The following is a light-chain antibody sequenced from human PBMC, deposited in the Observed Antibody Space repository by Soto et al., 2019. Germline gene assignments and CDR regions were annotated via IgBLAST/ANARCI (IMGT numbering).Light chain of an antibody. CDR2: EVT. V-gene: IGLV2-14*01. CDR1: SSDVGSYNH. J-gene: IGLJ1*01. Sequence: QSVLTQPASVSGSPGQSITISCSGTSSDVGSYNHVAWYQQFPGKTPKLIIYEVTYRPSGVSHRFSASKSGNTASLTISGLQAEDEADYYCNSYAGSSTSYVFGTGTKVTVL. CDR3: NSYAGSSTSYV.